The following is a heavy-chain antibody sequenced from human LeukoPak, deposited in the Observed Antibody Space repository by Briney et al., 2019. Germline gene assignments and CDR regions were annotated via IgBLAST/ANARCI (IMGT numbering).Heavy chain of an antibody. CDR1: GFTFSSYE. CDR3: AREPLLWFGDATGYFDY. CDR2: ISSSGSTI. Sequence: GGSLRLSCAASGFTFSSYEMNWVRQAPGKGLEWVSYISSSGSTIYYADSVKGRFTISRDNAKNSLCLQMNSLRAEDTAVYYCAREPLLWFGDATGYFDYWGQGTLVTVSS. V-gene: IGHV3-48*03. D-gene: IGHD3-10*01. J-gene: IGHJ4*02.